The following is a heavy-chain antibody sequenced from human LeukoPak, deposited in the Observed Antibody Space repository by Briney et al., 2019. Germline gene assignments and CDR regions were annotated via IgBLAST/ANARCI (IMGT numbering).Heavy chain of an antibody. Sequence: PSETLSLTCTVSGGSISSYYWSWIRQPPGKGLEWIGYIYYSGYTNYNPSLKSRVTISVDTSKNQFSLKLSSVTAADTAVYYCARQTGSGLFILPGGQGTLVTVSS. CDR2: IYYSGYT. J-gene: IGHJ4*02. V-gene: IGHV4-59*01. D-gene: IGHD3/OR15-3a*01. CDR3: ARQTGSGLFILP. CDR1: GGSISSYY.